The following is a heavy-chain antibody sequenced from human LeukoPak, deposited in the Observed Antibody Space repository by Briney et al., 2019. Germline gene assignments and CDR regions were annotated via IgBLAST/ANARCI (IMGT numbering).Heavy chain of an antibody. CDR3: ARSRISAPVDY. V-gene: IGHV1-2*02. D-gene: IGHD6-6*01. CDR1: GYTFTDYY. J-gene: IGHJ4*02. CDR2: INTHSGGT. Sequence: GASVKVSCKASGYTFTDYYMHWVRQAPGQGLEWMGWINTHSGGTSYAQKFQGGVTMTRDTSISIGFMELKSLGSDDTAVYYCARSRISAPVDYWGQGTLVTVSS.